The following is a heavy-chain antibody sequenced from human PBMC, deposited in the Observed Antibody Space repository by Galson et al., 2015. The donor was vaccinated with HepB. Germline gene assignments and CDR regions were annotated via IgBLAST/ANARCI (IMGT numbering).Heavy chain of an antibody. J-gene: IGHJ4*02. Sequence: TLSLTCTVSGGSISSGSYYWSWIRQPAGKGLEWIGRIYTSGSTNYNPSLKSRVTMSVDTSKNQFSLKLSSVTAADTAVYYCARVYCSGGSCYGFDYWGQGTLVTVSS. D-gene: IGHD2-15*01. CDR1: GGSISSGSYY. CDR3: ARVYCSGGSCYGFDY. CDR2: IYTSGST. V-gene: IGHV4-61*02.